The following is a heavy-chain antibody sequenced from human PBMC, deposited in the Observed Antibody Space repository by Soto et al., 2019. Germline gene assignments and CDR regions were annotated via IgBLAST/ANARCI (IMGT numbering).Heavy chain of an antibody. D-gene: IGHD6-13*01. CDR2: IYYSGST. J-gene: IGHJ4*02. Sequence: SETLSLTCTVSGGSISSGGYYWSWIRQHPGKGLEWIGYIYYSGSTYYNPSLKSRVTISVDTSKNQFSLKLSSVTAADTAVYYCAREYGLLGAAGSPFYFDYWGQGTLVTVSS. CDR1: GGSISSGGYY. CDR3: AREYGLLGAAGSPFYFDY. V-gene: IGHV4-31*03.